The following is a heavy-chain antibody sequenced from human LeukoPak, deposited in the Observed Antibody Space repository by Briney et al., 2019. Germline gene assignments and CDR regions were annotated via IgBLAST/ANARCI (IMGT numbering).Heavy chain of an antibody. D-gene: IGHD2-15*01. J-gene: IGHJ6*03. CDR3: ARGPFTPPYYYYYMDV. CDR1: GFTFSSYS. CDR2: ISSSSSYK. V-gene: IGHV3-21*01. Sequence: GGSLRLSCAASGFTFSSYSMNWVRQAPGKGLEWVSSISSSSSYKYYAASVKGRFTISRDNAKNSLYLQMNSLRAEDTAVYYCARGPFTPPYYYYYMDVWGKGTTVTVSS.